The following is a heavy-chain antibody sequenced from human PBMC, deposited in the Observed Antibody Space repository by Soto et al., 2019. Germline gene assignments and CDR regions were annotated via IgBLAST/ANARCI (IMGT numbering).Heavy chain of an antibody. CDR2: IYPGDSDT. J-gene: IGHJ6*02. Sequence: PGETLKISCQGSGYNFASYWIAWVRQMPGKGLEWMGIIYPGDSDTKYNPSFQGQVTISADKSITTTYLQWSSLKASDTAIYYCAASIFYYGMDVWGLGTTVTVSS. CDR1: GYNFASYW. CDR3: AASIFYYGMDV. V-gene: IGHV5-51*01.